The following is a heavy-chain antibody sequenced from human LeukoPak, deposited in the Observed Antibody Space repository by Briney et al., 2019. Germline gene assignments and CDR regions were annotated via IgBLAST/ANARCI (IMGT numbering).Heavy chain of an antibody. Sequence: SETLSLTCAVYGGSFSGYYWSWIRQTPGKGLEWIGYIYYSGSTNYNPSLKSRVTISVDTSKNQFSLKLSSVTAADTAVYYCARDSYIYSSGWHHFDYWGQGTLVTVSS. CDR2: IYYSGST. V-gene: IGHV4-59*01. CDR3: ARDSYIYSSGWHHFDY. J-gene: IGHJ4*02. CDR1: GGSFSGYY. D-gene: IGHD6-19*01.